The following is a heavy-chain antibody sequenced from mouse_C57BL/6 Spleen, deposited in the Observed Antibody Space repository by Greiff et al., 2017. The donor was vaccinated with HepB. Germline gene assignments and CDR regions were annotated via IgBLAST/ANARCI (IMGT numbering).Heavy chain of an antibody. J-gene: IGHJ2*01. D-gene: IGHD4-1*01. Sequence: QVQLQQPGAELVKPGASVKLSCKASGYTFTSYWMHWVKQRPGQGLEWIGMIHPNSGSTNYNEKFKSKATLTVDKSSSTAYMQLSSLTSEDSAVYYCARNWDEGGYYFDYWGQGTTLTVSS. CDR2: IHPNSGST. V-gene: IGHV1-64*01. CDR3: ARNWDEGGYYFDY. CDR1: GYTFTSYW.